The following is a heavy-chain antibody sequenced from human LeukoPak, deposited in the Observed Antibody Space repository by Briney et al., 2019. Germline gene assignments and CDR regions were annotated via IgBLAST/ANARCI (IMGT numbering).Heavy chain of an antibody. V-gene: IGHV3-23*01. CDR3: AKGRAVEVVAAFNY. D-gene: IGHD2-15*01. CDR1: GSTFSSYA. Sequence: PGGSLRLSCAASGSTFSSYAMSWVRQAPGKGLEWVATISSSGGQTYYADSVKGRFTISRDNSKSTLYLQMNSLRAEDTALYYCAKGRAVEVVAAFNYWGQGTVVTVSS. J-gene: IGHJ4*02. CDR2: ISSSGGQT.